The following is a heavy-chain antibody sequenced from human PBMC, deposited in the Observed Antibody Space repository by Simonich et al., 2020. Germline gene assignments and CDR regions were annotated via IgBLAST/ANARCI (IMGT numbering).Heavy chain of an antibody. D-gene: IGHD2-15*01. CDR3: AGGGGGMSRGYVDY. CDR2: MNPNSGNT. CDR1: GYTFTSYD. Sequence: QVQLVQSGAEVKKPGASVKVSCKASGYTFTSYDINWVRQATGQGLEWMGWMNPNSGNTGYAQKFQGRVTITRNTSISTAYMGVSSLRSGDTAVDYRAGGGGGMSRGYVDYWGQGTLVTVSS. V-gene: IGHV1-8*03. J-gene: IGHJ4*02.